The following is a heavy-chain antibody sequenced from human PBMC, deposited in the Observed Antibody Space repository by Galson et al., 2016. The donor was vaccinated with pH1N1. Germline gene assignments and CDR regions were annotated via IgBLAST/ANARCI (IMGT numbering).Heavy chain of an antibody. CDR3: ARGPGDHPHD. D-gene: IGHD4-17*01. J-gene: IGHJ4*02. CDR1: GESFRGYY. Sequence: TLSLTCAVYGESFRGYYWTWIRQSPGKGLEWIGEMNHSGSSNYNPSLKSRVSIYVDTFKNQFSLLVNSVTAADTAVYYSARGPGDHPHDWGQGTLVTVSS. V-gene: IGHV4-34*01. CDR2: MNHSGSS.